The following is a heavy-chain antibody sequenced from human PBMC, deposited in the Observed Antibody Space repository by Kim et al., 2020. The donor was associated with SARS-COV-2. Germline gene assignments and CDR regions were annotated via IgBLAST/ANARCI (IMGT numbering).Heavy chain of an antibody. CDR1: GFTFSDYA. Sequence: GGSLRLSCVASGFTFSDYAMNWVRQAPGKGLEWVSAVSRSGDTTYYADSVRGRFSISRVNSQNILFLQMNNLRADDTAIYYCAKALSYGDFGHWGQGTLVSVSS. CDR3: AKALSYGDFGH. V-gene: IGHV3-23*01. D-gene: IGHD2-21*01. J-gene: IGHJ1*01. CDR2: VSRSGDTT.